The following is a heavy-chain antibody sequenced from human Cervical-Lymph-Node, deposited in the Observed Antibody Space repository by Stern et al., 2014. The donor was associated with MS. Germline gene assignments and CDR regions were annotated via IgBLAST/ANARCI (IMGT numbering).Heavy chain of an antibody. CDR3: ARGNSGTYVLTSHYFFYAMDV. J-gene: IGHJ6*02. V-gene: IGHV1-18*01. D-gene: IGHD1-26*01. Sequence: VHLVESGAEVKKAGASVKVSCRASGYTFANYGIVWVRQAPGQGLEWMGWISVQTGNTNHAQNLQGRVTMTIDKPTTTAYMELRSLRSDDSAIYYCARGNSGTYVLTSHYFFYAMDVWGQGTTVTVSS. CDR1: GYTFANYG. CDR2: ISVQTGNT.